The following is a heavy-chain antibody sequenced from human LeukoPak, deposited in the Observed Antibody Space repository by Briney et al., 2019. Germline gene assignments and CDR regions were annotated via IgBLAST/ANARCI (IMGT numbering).Heavy chain of an antibody. CDR1: GGTFSSYA. Sequence: ASVKVSCKASGGTFSSYAISWVRQAPGQGLEWMGGIIPIFGTANYAQKFQGRVMITTDESTSTAYMELSSLRSEDTAVYYCARGHGSAFDPWGQGTLVTVSS. D-gene: IGHD3-10*01. V-gene: IGHV1-69*05. CDR3: ARGHGSAFDP. CDR2: IIPIFGTA. J-gene: IGHJ5*02.